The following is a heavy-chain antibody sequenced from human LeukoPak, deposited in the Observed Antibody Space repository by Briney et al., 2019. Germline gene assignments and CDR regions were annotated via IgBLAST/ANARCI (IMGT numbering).Heavy chain of an antibody. Sequence: GGSLRLSCAASGFAFSGYSMHWVRQAPGKGLEWVSALRGSDGSAHYADSVKGRFTISRDNAKNSLYLQMNSLRAEDTAVYYCARARRYSYGSWGQGTLVTVSS. CDR2: LRGSDGSA. J-gene: IGHJ4*02. V-gene: IGHV3-48*03. D-gene: IGHD5-18*01. CDR1: GFAFSGYS. CDR3: ARARRYSYGS.